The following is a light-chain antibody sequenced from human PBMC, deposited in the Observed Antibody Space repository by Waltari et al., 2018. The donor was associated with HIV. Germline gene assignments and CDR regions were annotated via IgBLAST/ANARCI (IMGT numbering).Light chain of an antibody. CDR3: CSYTDSPSFVL. Sequence: QSALTQPASVSGSPGESINISCTGTSSDVGNYNLVSWYQQHPGQAPKLMIFEVSKRPSGISNRFSGSKSGDTASLTISGLQAEDEADYYCCSYTDSPSFVLFGGGTKLTVL. CDR1: SSDVGNYNL. V-gene: IGLV2-23*02. CDR2: EVS. J-gene: IGLJ2*01.